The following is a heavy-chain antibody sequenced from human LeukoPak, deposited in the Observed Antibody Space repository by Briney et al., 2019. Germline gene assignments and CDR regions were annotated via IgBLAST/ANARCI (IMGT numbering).Heavy chain of an antibody. V-gene: IGHV3-21*01. CDR2: ISSSSSYI. CDR1: GFTFSSYS. Sequence: GGSLRLSCAASGFTFSSYSMNWVRQAPGKGLEWVSSISSSSSYIYYADSVKGRFTISRDNAKNSLYLQMNSLRAEDTAVYYCARDAVLAAPFDYWGQGTLVTVSS. J-gene: IGHJ4*02. CDR3: ARDAVLAAPFDY. D-gene: IGHD2-15*01.